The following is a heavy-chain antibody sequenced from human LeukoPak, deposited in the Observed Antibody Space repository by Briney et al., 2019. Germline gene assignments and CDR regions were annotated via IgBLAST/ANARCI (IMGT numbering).Heavy chain of an antibody. J-gene: IGHJ5*02. CDR2: ITWNSGSI. CDR3: AKAPFSGWYNKWFDP. CDR1: GFTFNDYA. Sequence: GGSLRLSCAASGFTFNDYAMHWVRHAPGKGLEWVSSITWNSGSIGYADSVKGRFTISRDNAKNSLYLQMNSLRAEDTAFYYCAKAPFSGWYNKWFDPWGQGTLVTVSS. V-gene: IGHV3-9*01. D-gene: IGHD6-19*01.